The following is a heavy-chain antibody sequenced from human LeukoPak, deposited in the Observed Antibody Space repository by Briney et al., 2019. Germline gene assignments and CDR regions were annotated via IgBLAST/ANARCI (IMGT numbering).Heavy chain of an antibody. V-gene: IGHV1-18*01. CDR3: ARWNLRYFDWLLFADH. J-gene: IGHJ4*02. D-gene: IGHD3-9*01. Sequence: ASVKVSCKASGYTFTSYGISWVRQAPGQGLEWMGWISAYNGNTNYAQKLQGRVTMTTDTSTSTAHMELRSLRSDDTAVYYCARWNLRYFDWLLFADHWGQGTLVTVSS. CDR2: ISAYNGNT. CDR1: GYTFTSYG.